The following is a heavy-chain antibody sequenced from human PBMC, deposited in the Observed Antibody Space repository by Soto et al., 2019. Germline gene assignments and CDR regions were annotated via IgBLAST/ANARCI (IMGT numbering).Heavy chain of an antibody. CDR1: GYTFTSYG. CDR2: ISAYNGNT. J-gene: IGHJ4*02. CDR3: ARVIAAAVDFDY. V-gene: IGHV1-18*01. Sequence: ASVKVSCKASGYTFTSYGISWVRQAPGQGLEWMGWISAYNGNTNYAQQLQGRVTVTTDTSTSTVYMELRSLRSDDTAVYYCARVIAAAVDFDYWGQGTLVTVSS. D-gene: IGHD6-13*01.